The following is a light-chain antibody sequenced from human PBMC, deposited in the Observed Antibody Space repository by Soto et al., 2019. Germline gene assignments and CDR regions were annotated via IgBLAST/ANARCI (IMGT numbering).Light chain of an antibody. CDR3: RTWDSSLSLYV. J-gene: IGLJ1*01. Sequence: QSALTQPPSVSAAPGQKVTISCSGSSSNIGNNYVSWYQQLPGTATKLLIYENNKRPSGIPDRFSGSKSGTSATLGITVPQTGDEADYYCRTWDSSLSLYVFGTGTKVTVL. CDR1: SSNIGNNY. CDR2: ENN. V-gene: IGLV1-51*02.